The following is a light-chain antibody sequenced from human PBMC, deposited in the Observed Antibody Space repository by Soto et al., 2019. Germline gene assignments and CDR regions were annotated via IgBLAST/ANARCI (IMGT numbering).Light chain of an antibody. CDR1: QSVGSNY. J-gene: IGKJ1*01. V-gene: IGKV3-20*01. CDR2: GAS. Sequence: EIVLTQFPGTLSLSPGERATLSCRASQSVGSNYLAWYQQRPGQPPNLLTFGASHRAPDIPDRFSGSGSGTDFTLTISRLEPEDFAVYYCQQYGGSVQTFGQGTKVEIK. CDR3: QQYGGSVQT.